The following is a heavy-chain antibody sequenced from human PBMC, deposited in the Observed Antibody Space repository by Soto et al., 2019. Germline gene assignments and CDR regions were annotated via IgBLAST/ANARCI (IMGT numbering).Heavy chain of an antibody. CDR3: ASFVGRRPNGDYAT. Sequence: QVQLVKSGAEVKKPGASVKFSCKASGYTFTSYDITWVRQATGQGLEWMGWMNPNSGNTGYAQKFQGRVTMTRNTSISTAYMELSSLRSEDTAVYYCASFVGRRPNGDYATWGQGTLVTVSS. V-gene: IGHV1-8*01. J-gene: IGHJ4*02. CDR1: GYTFTSYD. D-gene: IGHD4-17*01. CDR2: MNPNSGNT.